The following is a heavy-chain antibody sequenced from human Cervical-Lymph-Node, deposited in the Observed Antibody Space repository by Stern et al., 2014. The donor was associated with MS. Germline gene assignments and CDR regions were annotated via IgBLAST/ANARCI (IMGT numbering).Heavy chain of an antibody. Sequence: EVQLVESGAELIRPGESLKISCKGSGFKFSIYWIAWVRQMPGKGLEWMGIIYPGDSETRYCPSFQGQVTMSADKSTSTAYLQWSSLNASDTAMYFCARQTTAWASDVWGQGTLVTVSS. V-gene: IGHV5-51*01. CDR1: GFKFSIYW. J-gene: IGHJ4*02. CDR3: ARQTTAWASDV. D-gene: IGHD1-14*01. CDR2: IYPGDSET.